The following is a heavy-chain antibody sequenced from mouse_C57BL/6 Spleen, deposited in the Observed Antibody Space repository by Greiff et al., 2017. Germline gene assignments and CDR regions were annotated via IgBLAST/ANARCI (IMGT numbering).Heavy chain of an antibody. CDR1: GYAFTNYL. J-gene: IGHJ2*01. V-gene: IGHV1-54*01. D-gene: IGHD3-1*01. CDR3: ARSGFFDY. Sequence: VQLQESGAELVRPGTSVKVSCKASGYAFTNYLIEWVKQRPGQGLEWIGVINTGSGGTNYNEKFKGKATLTADKSSSTAYMQLSSLTSEDSAVYFCARSGFFDYWGQGTTLTVSS. CDR2: INTGSGGT.